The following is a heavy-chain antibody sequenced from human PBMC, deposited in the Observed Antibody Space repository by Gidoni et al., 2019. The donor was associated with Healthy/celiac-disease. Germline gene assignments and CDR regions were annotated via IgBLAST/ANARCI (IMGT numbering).Heavy chain of an antibody. CDR1: GYTFTSYD. CDR3: ARLITGRDGYNFDY. Sequence: QVQLVQSGAEVKKPGASVKVSCKASGYTFTSYDINWVRQATGQGLEWMGWMNPNSGNTGYAQKFQGRVTMTRNTSISTAYMALSSLRSEDTAVYYCARLITGRDGYNFDYWGQGTLVTVSS. J-gene: IGHJ4*02. V-gene: IGHV1-8*01. D-gene: IGHD5-12*01. CDR2: MNPNSGNT.